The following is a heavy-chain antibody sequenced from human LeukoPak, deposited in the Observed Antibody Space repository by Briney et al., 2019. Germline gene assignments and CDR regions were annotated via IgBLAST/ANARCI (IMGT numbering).Heavy chain of an antibody. CDR3: ARVNAGYKGYDY. V-gene: IGHV1-2*02. CDR2: INPNSGGT. D-gene: IGHD5-24*01. J-gene: IGHJ4*02. CDR1: GYTFTSYG. Sequence: ASVKVSCKASGYTFTSYGISWVRQAPGQGLEWMGWINPNSGGTNYAQKFQGRVTMTRDTSISTAYIELSRQRSDDTAVYYCARVNAGYKGYDYWGQGTLVTVSS.